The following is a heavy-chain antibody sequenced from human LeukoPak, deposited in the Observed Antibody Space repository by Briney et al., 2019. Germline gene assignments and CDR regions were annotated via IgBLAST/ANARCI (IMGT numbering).Heavy chain of an antibody. V-gene: IGHV4-4*02. CDR2: IYHSGSP. Sequence: SETLSLTCAVSGGSISSNNWWGWVRQPPGKGLEWIGEIYHSGSPNYNPSLKSRVTISVDKSRNHFSLNLSSVTAADTAVYYCARDYGGYFDYWGQGTLVTVSS. CDR1: GGSISSNNW. J-gene: IGHJ4*02. D-gene: IGHD4-23*01. CDR3: ARDYGGYFDY.